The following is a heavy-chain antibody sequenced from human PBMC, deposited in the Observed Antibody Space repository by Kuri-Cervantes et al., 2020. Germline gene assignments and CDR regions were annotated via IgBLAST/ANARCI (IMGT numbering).Heavy chain of an antibody. CDR2: INFDGSNT. D-gene: IGHD2/OR15-2a*01. V-gene: IGHV3-30*02. Sequence: GESLKISCEASGFTFRGYAMHWVRQTPGEGLEWVAYINFDGSNTDYADSVKGRFTISRDNARSTLFLQMGSLREDDTALYYCVKVHTLFYPDYWGQGTRVTVSS. CDR1: GFTFRGYA. CDR3: VKVHTLFYPDY. J-gene: IGHJ4*02.